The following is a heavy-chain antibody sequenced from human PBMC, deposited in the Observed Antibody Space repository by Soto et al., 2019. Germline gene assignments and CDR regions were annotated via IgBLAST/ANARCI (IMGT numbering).Heavy chain of an antibody. D-gene: IGHD5-18*01. J-gene: IGHJ4*02. CDR2: ISNSGST. CDR3: ATESGSTYGYFDH. V-gene: IGHV4-30-4*01. Sequence: SETLSLTCTVSGGSVTSDEDYWTWIRQSPGKGLEWIGHISNSGSTGYNPSLKTRLSMSVDRSKNQFTLRLTSVTAADTAVYFCATESGSTYGYFDHWGQGTQVTVSS. CDR1: GGSVTSDEDY.